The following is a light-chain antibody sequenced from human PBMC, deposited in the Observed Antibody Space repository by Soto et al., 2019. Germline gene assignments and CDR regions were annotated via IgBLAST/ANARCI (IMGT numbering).Light chain of an antibody. J-gene: IGKJ1*01. CDR2: TAS. CDR1: QSVSRY. CDR3: QQTYSLPRT. V-gene: IGKV1-39*01. Sequence: DIQMTQSPSSLSASVGDRVCITFGASQSVSRYLSWYQQKPGEAPKLLLYTASTLQSGVPSRFTGSGSGTDFTLTISNLQPEDFASYYCQQTYSLPRTFGQGTKVDIK.